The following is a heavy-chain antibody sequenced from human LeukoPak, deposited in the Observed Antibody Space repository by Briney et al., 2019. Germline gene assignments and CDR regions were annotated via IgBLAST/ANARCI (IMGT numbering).Heavy chain of an antibody. J-gene: IGHJ4*02. CDR2: INHSGST. Sequence: SETLSLTRAVYGGSFSGYYWSWIRQPPGKGLEWIGEINHSGSTNYNPSLKSRVTISADTSKNQVSVNLSSVTAADTAVYYCARLGHFSGGSGYPGPFDYWGQGTLATVSS. V-gene: IGHV4-34*01. D-gene: IGHD2-15*01. CDR3: ARLGHFSGGSGYPGPFDY. CDR1: GGSFSGYY.